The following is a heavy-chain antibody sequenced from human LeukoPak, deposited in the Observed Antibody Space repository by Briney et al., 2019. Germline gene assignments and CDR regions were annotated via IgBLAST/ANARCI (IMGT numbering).Heavy chain of an antibody. V-gene: IGHV3-33*03. D-gene: IGHD1-26*01. CDR2: ILSDGSKE. J-gene: IGHJ3*02. CDR3: AKDISGSHDAFDI. Sequence: GGSLRLSCAASGFTFSSYGMHWVRLAPGKGLEWVAVILSDGSKEFYTDSVKGRFTISRDNAKNSLYLQMNSLRAEDTALYYCAKDISGSHDAFDIWGQGTMVTVSS. CDR1: GFTFSSYG.